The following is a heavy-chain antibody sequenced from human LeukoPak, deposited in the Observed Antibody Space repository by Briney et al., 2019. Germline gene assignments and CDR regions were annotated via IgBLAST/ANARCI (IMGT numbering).Heavy chain of an antibody. CDR2: IRYDGSNK. V-gene: IGHV3-30*02. Sequence: GGSLRLSCAASGFTFSSYGMHWVRQAPGKGLEWVAFIRYDGSNKYYADSVKGRFTISRDNSKNTLYLQMNSLRAEDTAVYYCARTAGVFDAFDIWGQGTMVTVSS. CDR1: GFTFSSYG. J-gene: IGHJ3*02. CDR3: ARTAGVFDAFDI. D-gene: IGHD1-1*01.